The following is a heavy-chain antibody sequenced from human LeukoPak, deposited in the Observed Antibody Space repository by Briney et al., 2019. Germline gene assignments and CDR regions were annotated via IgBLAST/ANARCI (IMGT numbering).Heavy chain of an antibody. CDR3: ATLIITAGNDY. CDR1: EYTFSVYH. V-gene: IGHV1-18*04. D-gene: IGHD3-22*01. Sequence: ASVKVSCKASEYTFSVYHIHWVRQAPGQGLEWMGWISAYNGNTNYAQKLQGRVTMTTDTSTSTAYMELRSLRSDDTAVYYCATLIITAGNDYWGQGTLVTVSS. CDR2: ISAYNGNT. J-gene: IGHJ4*02.